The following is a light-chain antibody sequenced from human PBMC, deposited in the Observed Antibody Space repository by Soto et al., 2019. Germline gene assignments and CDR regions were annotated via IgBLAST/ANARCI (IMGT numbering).Light chain of an antibody. CDR1: QGISSY. V-gene: IGKV1-8*01. Sequence: AIRMTQSPSSFSASTGDRVTMTCRASQGISSYLAWYQQKPGKAPKLLIYAASTLQSGVPSRFSGSGSGTDFTLTISCLQSEDFATYYCHQYYSYPVTFGQGTKVEIK. CDR3: HQYYSYPVT. J-gene: IGKJ1*01. CDR2: AAS.